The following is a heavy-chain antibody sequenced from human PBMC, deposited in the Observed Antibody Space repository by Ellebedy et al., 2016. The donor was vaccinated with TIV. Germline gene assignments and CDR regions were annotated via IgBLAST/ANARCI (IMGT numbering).Heavy chain of an antibody. V-gene: IGHV3-23*01. CDR2: ISDSGDDT. D-gene: IGHD3/OR15-3a*01. CDR3: AKADCETIGCHVNDY. CDR1: GFTFRNYA. Sequence: PGGSLRLSCAGSGFTFRNYAMKWVRQAPGKGLEWVSAISDSGDDTRYTDSVKGRFTISRDNSKKTLFLQMNSLRVEDTAYYYCAKADCETIGCHVNDYWGQGTLVTVSS. J-gene: IGHJ4*02.